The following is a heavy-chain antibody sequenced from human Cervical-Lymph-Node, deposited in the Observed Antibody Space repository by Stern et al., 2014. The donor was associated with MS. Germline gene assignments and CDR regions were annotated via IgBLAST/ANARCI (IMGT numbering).Heavy chain of an antibody. CDR1: GFSFSDSY. Sequence: DQLVESGGGLVRPGGSLRLSCAASGFSFSDSYMSWIRQAPGKGLEWVSYITKSGGTTYYADSVKGRFTVSRDNAKNSLYVQMNNVRAEDTAVYYCARYYYDRSGYYFDYWGQGTLVTVSS. D-gene: IGHD3-22*01. CDR2: ITKSGGTT. V-gene: IGHV3-11*01. CDR3: ARYYYDRSGYYFDY. J-gene: IGHJ4*02.